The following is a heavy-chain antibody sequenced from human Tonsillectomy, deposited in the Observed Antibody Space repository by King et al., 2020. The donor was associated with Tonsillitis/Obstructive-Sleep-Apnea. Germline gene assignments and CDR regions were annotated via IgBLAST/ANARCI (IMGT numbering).Heavy chain of an antibody. Sequence: VQLQQWGAGLVKPSETLSLTCAVYGGSFSDYYWSWIRQPPGKGLVWIGEINHSGSTNYNPSLKSRITISVDTSKNQFSVKVSSVTAADTAVYYCARAPYYGDDYWGQGILVTVSS. D-gene: IGHD4-17*01. CDR3: ARAPYYGDDY. CDR2: INHSGST. CDR1: GGSFSDYY. V-gene: IGHV4-34*01. J-gene: IGHJ4*02.